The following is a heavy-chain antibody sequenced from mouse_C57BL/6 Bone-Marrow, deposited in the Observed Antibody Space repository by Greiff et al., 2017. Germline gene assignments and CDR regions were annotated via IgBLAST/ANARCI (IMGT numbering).Heavy chain of an antibody. V-gene: IGHV3-6*01. CDR1: GYSITSGYY. J-gene: IGHJ2*01. CDR3: ARVGRVDY. CDR2: ISYDGSN. Sequence: EVKLMESGPGLVKPSQSLSLTCSVTGYSITSGYYWNWIRQFPGNKLEWMGYISYDGSNNYNPSLKNRISITRDTSKNQFFLKLNSVTTEDTATYYCARVGRVDYWGQGTTLTVSS. D-gene: IGHD4-1*01.